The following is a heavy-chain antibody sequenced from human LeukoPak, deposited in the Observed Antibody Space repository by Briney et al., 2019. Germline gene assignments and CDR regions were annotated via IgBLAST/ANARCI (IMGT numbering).Heavy chain of an antibody. J-gene: IGHJ4*02. CDR3: ARDSITMVRGAYDY. D-gene: IGHD3-10*01. Sequence: AGGSLRLSCAASGFTFSSYWMSWVRQAPGKGLEWVANIKQDGSEKYYVDSVKGRFTISRDNAKNSLYLQMNSLRAEDTAVYYCARDSITMVRGAYDYWGQGTLVTVSS. CDR1: GFTFSSYW. V-gene: IGHV3-7*01. CDR2: IKQDGSEK.